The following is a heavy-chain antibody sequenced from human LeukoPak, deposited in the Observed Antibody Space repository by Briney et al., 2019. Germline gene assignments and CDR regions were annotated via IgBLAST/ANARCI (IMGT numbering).Heavy chain of an antibody. Sequence: SETLSLTCAVYGGSFSGYYWSWIRQPPGKGLEWIGEINHSGSTNYNPSLKSRVTISVDTYKNQFSLKLSSVTAADTAVYYCARYCSGGSCYGTNWFDPWGQGTLVTVSS. CDR2: INHSGST. D-gene: IGHD2-15*01. V-gene: IGHV4-34*01. J-gene: IGHJ5*02. CDR3: ARYCSGGSCYGTNWFDP. CDR1: GGSFSGYY.